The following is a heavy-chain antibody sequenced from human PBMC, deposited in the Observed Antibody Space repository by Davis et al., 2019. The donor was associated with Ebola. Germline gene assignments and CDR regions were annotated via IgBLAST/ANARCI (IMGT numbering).Heavy chain of an antibody. CDR2: IYHSGST. J-gene: IGHJ5*02. CDR1: GGSISSGGYY. CDR3: ARHYYDSSGYYLNWFDP. D-gene: IGHD3-22*01. Sequence: MPSETLSLTCTVSGGSISSGGYYWSWVRQPPGKGLEWIGEIYHSGSTNYNPSLKSRVTISVDTSKNQFSLKLSSVTAADTAVYYCARHYYDSSGYYLNWFDPWGQGTLVTVSS. V-gene: IGHV4-39*01.